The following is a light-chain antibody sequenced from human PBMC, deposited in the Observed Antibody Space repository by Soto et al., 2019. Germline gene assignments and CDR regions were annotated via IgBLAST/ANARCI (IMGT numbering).Light chain of an antibody. CDR2: GAS. CDR3: QQYGSLSWT. V-gene: IGKV3-20*01. J-gene: IGKJ1*01. Sequence: EIVLTQSPGTLSLSPGVRATLSCRASQSVDSNYLAWYQQKPGQAPRIIIFGASGRDTGIPDRFSGSGSGTDFTLTISRLEPEDFAVYYCQQYGSLSWTFGQGTKVEIK. CDR1: QSVDSNY.